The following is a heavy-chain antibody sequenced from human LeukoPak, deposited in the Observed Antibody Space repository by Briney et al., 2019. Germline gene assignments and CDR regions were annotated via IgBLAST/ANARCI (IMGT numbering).Heavy chain of an antibody. V-gene: IGHV4-59*01. J-gene: IGHJ4*02. Sequence: SETLSLTCTVSGGSISSYYWSWIRQPPGKGLEWIGYIYYSGSTNYNPSLKSRVTISVDTSKNQFSLELSSVTAADTAVYYCARGRPKAGAYFDYWGQGTLVTVSS. CDR3: ARGRPKAGAYFDY. CDR2: IYYSGST. CDR1: GGSISSYY.